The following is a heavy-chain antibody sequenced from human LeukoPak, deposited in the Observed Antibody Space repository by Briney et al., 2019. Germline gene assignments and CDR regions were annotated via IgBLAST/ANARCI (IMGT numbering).Heavy chain of an antibody. CDR1: GGSVSSGSYY. V-gene: IGHV4-61*01. Sequence: SETLSLTCTVSGGSVSSGSYYWSWIRQPSGKGLEWIGYIYYSGSTNYSPSLKSRVTISVDTSKNQFSLKLTSVTAADTAVYYCARENYSGYSPYYFDYWGQGTLVTVSS. CDR3: ARENYSGYSPYYFDY. D-gene: IGHD5-12*01. J-gene: IGHJ4*02. CDR2: IYYSGST.